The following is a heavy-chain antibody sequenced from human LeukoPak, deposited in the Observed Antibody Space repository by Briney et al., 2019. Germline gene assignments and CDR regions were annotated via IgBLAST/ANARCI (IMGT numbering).Heavy chain of an antibody. V-gene: IGHV4-4*07. CDR3: ARESSVAARTLDY. D-gene: IGHD6-6*01. CDR1: GDPISAYY. J-gene: IGHJ4*02. Sequence: SETLSLTCSVSGDPISAYYWTWIRQPAGKGLEWIGRIYSSGSSNYNPPLKSRVTMSVDLSRNQVSLKISSVTAADTAVYYCARESSVAARTLDYWGQGTLVTVSS. CDR2: IYSSGSS.